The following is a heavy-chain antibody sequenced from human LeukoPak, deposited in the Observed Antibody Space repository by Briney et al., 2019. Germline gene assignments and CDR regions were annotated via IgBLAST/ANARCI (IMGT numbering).Heavy chain of an antibody. J-gene: IGHJ4*02. D-gene: IGHD3-10*01. CDR2: ITAYNDNT. CDR3: ARALLWFGEPSHIDY. Sequence: ASVNVSFMASVYTFTNYGISWVRQAPGQGLEWMGWITAYNDNTNYAQKPQGRVTMTTATSTSTAYMELRSLRSDDTAVYYGARALLWFGEPSHIDYWGQGTLVTASS. V-gene: IGHV1-18*01. CDR1: VYTFTNYG.